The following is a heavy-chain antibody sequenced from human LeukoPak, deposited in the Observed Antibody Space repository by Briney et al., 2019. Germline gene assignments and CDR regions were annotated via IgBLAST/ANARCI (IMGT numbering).Heavy chain of an antibody. CDR2: IKQDGSEK. CDR3: ARDLGPYYFDY. J-gene: IGHJ4*02. V-gene: IGHV3-7*01. Sequence: GGSLRLSCAASGFTFSSYWMSWVRQAPGKGLEWVANIKQDGSEKYYVNSVKGRFTISRDNAKNSLYLQMNSLRAEDTAVYYCARDLGPYYFDYWGQGTLVTVSS. CDR1: GFTFSSYW. D-gene: IGHD3-10*01.